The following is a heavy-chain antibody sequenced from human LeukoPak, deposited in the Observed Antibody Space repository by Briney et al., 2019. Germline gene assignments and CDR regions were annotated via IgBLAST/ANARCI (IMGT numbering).Heavy chain of an antibody. V-gene: IGHV3-23*01. J-gene: IGHJ6*03. CDR2: ISGSGGNT. Sequence: PGGSLRLSCAASGFSFSNFAMNWVRLAPGKGLEWVSSISGSGGNTYYADSVNGRVTISRDNSMNTLYLHINSLRVEDTATYFCAKSRSGGYHYYYYHMDAWGKGTTVTVSS. D-gene: IGHD1-26*01. CDR1: GFSFSNFA. CDR3: AKSRSGGYHYYYYHMDA.